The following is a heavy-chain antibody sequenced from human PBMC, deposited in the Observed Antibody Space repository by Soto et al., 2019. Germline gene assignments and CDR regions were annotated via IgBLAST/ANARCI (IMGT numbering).Heavy chain of an antibody. CDR1: GGSISSGGYY. CDR2: IYYSGST. CDR3: ARDKGGWGFRTADAFDI. D-gene: IGHD6-19*01. J-gene: IGHJ3*02. V-gene: IGHV4-31*03. Sequence: TLSLTCTVSGGSISSGGYYWSWIRQHPGKGLEWIGYIYYSGSTYYNPSLKSRVTISVDTSKNQFSLKLSSVTAADTAVYYCARDKGGWGFRTADAFDIWGQGTMVTVS.